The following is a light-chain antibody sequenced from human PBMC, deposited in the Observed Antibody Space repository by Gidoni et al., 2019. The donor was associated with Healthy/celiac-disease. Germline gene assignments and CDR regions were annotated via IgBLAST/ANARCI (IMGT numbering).Light chain of an antibody. CDR1: ALPKQY. J-gene: IGLJ7*01. CDR3: QSADSSGTYSV. Sequence: SYELTQPPSVSVSPGQTARITCSGDALPKQYAYWYQQKPGQAPVLVIYKDSERPSGIPELFSGSSSGTTVTLTISGVQAEDEADYYCQSADSSGTYSVFGGGTQLTVL. V-gene: IGLV3-25*03. CDR2: KDS.